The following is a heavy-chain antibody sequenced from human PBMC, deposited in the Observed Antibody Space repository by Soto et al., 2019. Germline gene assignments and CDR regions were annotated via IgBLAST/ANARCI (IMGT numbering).Heavy chain of an antibody. J-gene: IGHJ4*02. CDR3: AKDKTLSGWYAFDY. CDR1: GFTFDDYA. Sequence: EVQLVESGGGLVQPGRSLRLSCAASGFTFDDYAMHWVRQAPGKGLEWVSGIRNSGSIGYADSVKGRFTISRDNAKNSLYQQKNSLRAEDTALYYCAKDKTLSGWYAFDYWGQGTLVTVSS. V-gene: IGHV3-9*01. D-gene: IGHD6-19*01. CDR2: IRNSGSI.